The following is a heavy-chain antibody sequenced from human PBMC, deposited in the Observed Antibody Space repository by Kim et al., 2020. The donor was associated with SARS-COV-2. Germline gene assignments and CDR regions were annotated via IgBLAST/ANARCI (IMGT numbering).Heavy chain of an antibody. J-gene: IGHJ6*02. D-gene: IGHD5-12*01. Sequence: SVKVSCKASGGTFSSYAISWVRQAPGQGLEWMGGIIPIFGTANYAQKFQGRVTITADESTSTAYMELSSLRSEDTAVYYCARGVATIKYYYYYGMDVWGQGTTVTVSS. V-gene: IGHV1-69*13. CDR1: GGTFSSYA. CDR3: ARGVATIKYYYYYGMDV. CDR2: IIPIFGTA.